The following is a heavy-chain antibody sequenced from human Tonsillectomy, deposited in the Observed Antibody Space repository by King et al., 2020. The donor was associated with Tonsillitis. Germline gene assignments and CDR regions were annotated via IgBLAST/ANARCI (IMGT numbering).Heavy chain of an antibody. CDR2: IKSKEAGVTT. CDR3: SADLPGRGVGESDY. V-gene: IGHV3-15*06. J-gene: IGHJ4*02. Sequence: VQLVESGGGFVQPEGSLGLSCAASGFTFTNAWMSWVRQAPGKGLEWVGLIKSKEAGVTTHYPAPVKGRFTISRDDSKDTVYLQMNSLKTEDTAVYYCSADLPGRGVGESDYWGQGTLVTVSS. CDR1: GFTFTNAW. D-gene: IGHD1-26*01.